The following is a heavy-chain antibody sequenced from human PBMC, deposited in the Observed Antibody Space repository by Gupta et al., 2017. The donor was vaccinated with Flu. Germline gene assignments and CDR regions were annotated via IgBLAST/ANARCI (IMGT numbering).Heavy chain of an antibody. CDR3: AKDGGQIVWGSYRPTYYFDY. Sequence: EVQLLESGGGLVQPGGSLRLSCAASGFTFSSYAMSWVRQAPGKGLEWVSAISGSGGSTYYADSVKGRFTISRDNSKNTLYLQMNSLRAEDTAVYYCAKDGGQIVWGSYRPTYYFDYWGQGTLVTVSS. J-gene: IGHJ4*02. D-gene: IGHD3-16*02. CDR2: ISGSGGST. V-gene: IGHV3-23*01. CDR1: GFTFSSYA.